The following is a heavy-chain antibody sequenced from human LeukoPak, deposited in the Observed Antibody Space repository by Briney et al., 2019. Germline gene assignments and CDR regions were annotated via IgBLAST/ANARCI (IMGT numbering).Heavy chain of an antibody. D-gene: IGHD3-16*01. CDR3: ARDLGGSPFDI. CDR1: GFTVSNNY. J-gene: IGHJ3*02. CDR2: IWSDGSTK. V-gene: IGHV3-33*08. Sequence: SLRLSCSASGFTVSNNYMSWVRQAPGKGLEWVAVIWSDGSTKKYADSVKGRFTISRDNSRNTLYLQMDSLRDEDRAVYYCARDLGGSPFDIWGQGTMVTVSS.